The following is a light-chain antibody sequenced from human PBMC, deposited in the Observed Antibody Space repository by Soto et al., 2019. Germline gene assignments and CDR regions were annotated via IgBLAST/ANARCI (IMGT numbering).Light chain of an antibody. V-gene: IGLV2-23*01. CDR2: EGS. CDR1: SSDVGSYNL. J-gene: IGLJ2*01. CDR3: CSYAGSDVV. Sequence: QSALTQPASVSGSPGQSITISCTGTSSDVGSYNLVSWYQQHPGKAPKLMIYEGSKRPSGVSNRFAGSKSGNTASLTISGLQDEEEADYYCCSYAGSDVVFGGGTQLTVL.